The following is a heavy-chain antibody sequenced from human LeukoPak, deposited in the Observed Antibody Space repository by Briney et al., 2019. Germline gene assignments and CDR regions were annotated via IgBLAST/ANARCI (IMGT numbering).Heavy chain of an antibody. CDR2: INPNGGGT. CDR1: GYTFTGDY. D-gene: IGHD4-17*01. V-gene: IGHV1-2*02. Sequence: ASVKVSCTASGYTFTGDYMHWVRQAPGQGLEWMGWINPNGGGTNYAQKFQGRVTMTRDTSISTAYMELSRLRSDDTAVYYCARDRHGDYNYWGQGTLVTVSS. CDR3: ARDRHGDYNY. J-gene: IGHJ4*02.